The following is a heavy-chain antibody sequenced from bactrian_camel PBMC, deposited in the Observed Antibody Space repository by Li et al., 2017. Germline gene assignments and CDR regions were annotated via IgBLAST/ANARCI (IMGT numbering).Heavy chain of an antibody. Sequence: QVQLVESGGGSVQAGGSLRLSCVVSGHSRGSNCVGWFRQAPGKEREGVAAIWVRDGRPDYVDSVKGRFTISRDSAKNTLYLQMNSLKPEDTGMYYCAAGRAVADWTRANEYDSWGQGTQVTVS. CDR2: IWVRDGRP. J-gene: IGHJ4*01. D-gene: IGHD6*01. CDR3: AAGRAVADWTRANEYDS. V-gene: IGHV3S55*01. CDR1: GHSRGSNC.